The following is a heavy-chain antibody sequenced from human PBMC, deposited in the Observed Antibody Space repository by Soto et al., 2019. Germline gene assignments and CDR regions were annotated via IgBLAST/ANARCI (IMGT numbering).Heavy chain of an antibody. CDR3: ARDVVSVRGVIIRVYYYYGMDV. V-gene: IGHV3-7*01. J-gene: IGHJ6*02. CDR2: IKQDGSEK. CDR1: GFTFSSYW. D-gene: IGHD3-10*01. Sequence: GGSVRLSCAASGFTFSSYWMSWVRQAPGKGLEWVANIKQDGSEKYYVDSVKGRFTISRDNAKNSLYLQMNSLRAEDTAVYYCARDVVSVRGVIIRVYYYYGMDVWGQGTTVTVSS.